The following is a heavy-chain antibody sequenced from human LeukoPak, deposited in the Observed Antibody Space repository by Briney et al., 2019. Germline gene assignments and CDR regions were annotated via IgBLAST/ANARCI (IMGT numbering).Heavy chain of an antibody. V-gene: IGHV3-23*01. CDR2: IGGVSESF. CDR1: GFIFSNYA. CDR3: ARVGGEIDY. D-gene: IGHD2-15*01. Sequence: GGSLRLSCAASGFIFSNYAMTWVRQAPGKGLEWVSIIGGVSESFYYADSVKGRFTVSRDNSKDTLYLQMNSLRAEDTAVYYCARVGGEIDYWGQGTLVTVSS. J-gene: IGHJ4*02.